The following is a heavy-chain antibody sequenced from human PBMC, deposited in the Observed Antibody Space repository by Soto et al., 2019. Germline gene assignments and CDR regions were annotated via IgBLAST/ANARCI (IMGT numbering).Heavy chain of an antibody. CDR1: SGPDRSHN. Sequence: QVQLQQSGPRLVKPSETLSLTCTVSSGPDRSHNWGWIRQPPGRGLEWIGYVYYTGDTAYNPPLSGWVTISADTSTNDISLTLNSVTAADTAVYYCVRQGIDYLHGLVDVWGQGTTVSVSS. D-gene: IGHD4-17*01. V-gene: IGHV4-59*08. CDR2: VYYTGDT. CDR3: VRQGIDYLHGLVDV. J-gene: IGHJ6*02.